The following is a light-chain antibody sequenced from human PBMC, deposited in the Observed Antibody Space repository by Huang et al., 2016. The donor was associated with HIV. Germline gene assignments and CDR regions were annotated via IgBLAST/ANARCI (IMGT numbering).Light chain of an antibody. CDR1: QSISSL. CDR2: KAS. V-gene: IGKV1-5*03. J-gene: IGKJ2*01. Sequence: DIQMTQSPSTLSASVGDRVTIACRASQSISSLLAWYQQKAGKAPKLLIYKASILESGVPSRCSGSESGTEFTLTISSLQSDDFATYYCQHYNGYSSTFGQGTKLEIK. CDR3: QHYNGYSST.